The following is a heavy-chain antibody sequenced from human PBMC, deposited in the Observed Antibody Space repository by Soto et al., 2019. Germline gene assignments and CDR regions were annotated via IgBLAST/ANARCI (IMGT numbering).Heavy chain of an antibody. J-gene: IGHJ2*01. CDR1: GGSFSGYY. V-gene: IGHV4-34*01. Sequence: QVQLQQWGAGLLKPSETLSLTCAVYGGSFSGYYWSWIRQPPGKGLEWIGEINHSGSTNYNPSLKSRVTISVDTSKNQFSLKLSSVTAAETAVYYCARGRHCSGGSCYQNWYFDLWGRGTLVTVSS. CDR3: ARGRHCSGGSCYQNWYFDL. D-gene: IGHD2-15*01. CDR2: INHSGST.